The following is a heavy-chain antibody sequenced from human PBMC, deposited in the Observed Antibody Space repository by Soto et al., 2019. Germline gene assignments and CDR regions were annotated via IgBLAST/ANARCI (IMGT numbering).Heavy chain of an antibody. J-gene: IGHJ6*02. CDR3: AREEWTDRRPYLYSGMDV. Sequence: EVQLLESGGGLVQPGGSLKLSCAVSGFTFTIYAMCWVRQAPGKGLEWVSGINDDGDRTYYPDSVRGRFTISRDNSKNTLYLQMNSLGAEDTGVYYCAREEWTDRRPYLYSGMDVWGQGTKVTVSS. D-gene: IGHD3-3*01. CDR2: INDDGDRT. CDR1: GFTFTIYA. V-gene: IGHV3-23*01.